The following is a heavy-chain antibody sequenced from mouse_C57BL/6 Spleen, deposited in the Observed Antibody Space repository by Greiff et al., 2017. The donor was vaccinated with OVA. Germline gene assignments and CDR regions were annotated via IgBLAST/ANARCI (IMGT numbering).Heavy chain of an antibody. CDR2: IYPGDGDT. J-gene: IGHJ1*03. Sequence: LQESGPELVKPGASVKISCKASGYAFSSSWLNWVKQRPGKGLEWIGRIYPGDGDTNYNGKFKGKATLTADKSSSTAYMQLSSLTSEDSAVYVWARDDSSGYVGYFDVWGTGTTVTVSS. CDR1: GYAFSSSW. CDR3: ARDDSSGYVGYFDV. D-gene: IGHD3-2*02. V-gene: IGHV1-82*01.